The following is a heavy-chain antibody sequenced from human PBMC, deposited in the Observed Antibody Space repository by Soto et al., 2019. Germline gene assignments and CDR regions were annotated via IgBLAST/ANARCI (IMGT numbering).Heavy chain of an antibody. D-gene: IGHD3-16*01. V-gene: IGHV3-73*01. CDR3: TRDLFSYDYSGILWFDP. Sequence: GGSLRLSCAASGFAFSGSAIYWVRQASGKGPEWVGRIRSKGHNYATEYAASVKGRFTISRDDSKNTAYLQMNSLQTEDTAVYYCTRDLFSYDYSGILWFDPWGQGTLVTAPQ. CDR2: IRSKGHNYAT. J-gene: IGHJ5*02. CDR1: GFAFSGSA.